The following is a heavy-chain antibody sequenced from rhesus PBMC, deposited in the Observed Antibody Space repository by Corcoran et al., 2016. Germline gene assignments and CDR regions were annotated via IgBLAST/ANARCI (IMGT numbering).Heavy chain of an antibody. CDR1: VGSISLSTC. V-gene: IGHV4-93*02. CDR2: MYGRGGST. CDR3: ARHRRGYSGLDS. J-gene: IGHJ6*01. Sequence: QVQLQASCPAVVKPSETLSLTCAVPVGSISLSTCWSWIRQSPGKGLEWIGGMYGRGGSTEYNPALKSRVTMAIDTSKNQCSLKLSAGTAADNAVYYCARHRRGYSGLDSWGQGVVVTVSS.